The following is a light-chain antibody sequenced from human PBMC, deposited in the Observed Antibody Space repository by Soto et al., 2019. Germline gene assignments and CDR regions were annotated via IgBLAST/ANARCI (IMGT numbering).Light chain of an antibody. CDR1: RTALSSSNNRNF. CDR3: QQYCSSPCT. J-gene: IGKJ3*01. CDR2: WAS. Sequence: DIVMTQSPDSLAVSLGERATINCKSSRTALSSSNNRNFLAWYQKKVGQPPRLLIYWASTRDSGVPDRFSGSGSGTDFTLTISSLQAEDVAVYYCQQYCSSPCTFGPGTKVDIK. V-gene: IGKV4-1*01.